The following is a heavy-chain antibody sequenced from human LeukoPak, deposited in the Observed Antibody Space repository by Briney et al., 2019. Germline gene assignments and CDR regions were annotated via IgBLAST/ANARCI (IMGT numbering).Heavy chain of an antibody. CDR3: ARVVVPANHYYMDV. CDR1: GYTFTGYY. J-gene: IGHJ6*03. CDR2: INTNTGNP. Sequence: ASVKVSCKASGYTFTGYYMHWVRQAPGQGLEWMGWINTNTGNPTYAQGFTGRFVFSLDTSVSTAYLQISSLKAEDTAVYYCARVVVPANHYYMDVWGKGTTVTVSS. D-gene: IGHD2-2*01. V-gene: IGHV7-4-1*02.